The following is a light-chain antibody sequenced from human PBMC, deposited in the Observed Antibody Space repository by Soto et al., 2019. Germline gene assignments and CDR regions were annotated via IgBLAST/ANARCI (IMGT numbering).Light chain of an antibody. CDR2: DVS. J-gene: IGLJ2*01. CDR1: GSDVGGYNY. V-gene: IGLV2-14*01. Sequence: QSALTQPASVSGSPGQSITISCTGTGSDVGGYNYVSWYQQHPGKAPKVMIYDVSNRPSGVSNRFSGSKSGNTASLTISWLQADDEADYYCSSYTSAGTPLVFGGGTKLTVL. CDR3: SSYTSAGTPLV.